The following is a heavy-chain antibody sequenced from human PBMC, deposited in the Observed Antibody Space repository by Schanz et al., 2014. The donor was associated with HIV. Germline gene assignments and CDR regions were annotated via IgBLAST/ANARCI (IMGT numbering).Heavy chain of an antibody. J-gene: IGHJ6*02. Sequence: EVQLLESGGGLVQPGGSLRLSCAASGFTFSSYAMSWVRQAPGKGLEWVSAISGSSITYSADSVKGRFTISRDNSKNTLYLQMNSLRAEDTAVYYCARGGYGGNPGTYYYYYGMDVWGQGTTVTVSS. CDR3: ARGGYGGNPGTYYYYYGMDV. D-gene: IGHD4-17*01. CDR1: GFTFSSYA. CDR2: ISGSSIT. V-gene: IGHV3-23*01.